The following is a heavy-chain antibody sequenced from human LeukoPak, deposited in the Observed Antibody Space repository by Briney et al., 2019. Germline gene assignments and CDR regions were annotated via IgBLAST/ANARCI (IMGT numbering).Heavy chain of an antibody. V-gene: IGHV1-69*13. D-gene: IGHD2-2*01. CDR2: IIPIFGTA. CDR1: GGTFSSYA. J-gene: IGHJ5*02. CDR3: ARSPVPAAEFDP. Sequence: GASVKVSCKASGGTFSSYAISWVRQAPGQGLEWMGGIIPIFGTANYAQKFQGRVTITADESTSTAYMELSSLRSEDTAVYYCARSPVPAAEFDPWGQGTLVTVSS.